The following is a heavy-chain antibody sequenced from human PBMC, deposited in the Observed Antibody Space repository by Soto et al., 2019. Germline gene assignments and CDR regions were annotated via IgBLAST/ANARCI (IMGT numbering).Heavy chain of an antibody. Sequence: SETLSLTCTVSGGSISSYYWSWIRQPPGKGLEWIGYIYYSGSTNYNPSLKSRVTISVDTSKNQFSLKLSSVTAADTAVYYCARGTMVRGVIFPWFDPWGQGTLVTVSS. D-gene: IGHD3-10*01. CDR1: GGSISSYY. CDR3: ARGTMVRGVIFPWFDP. CDR2: IYYSGST. V-gene: IGHV4-59*01. J-gene: IGHJ5*02.